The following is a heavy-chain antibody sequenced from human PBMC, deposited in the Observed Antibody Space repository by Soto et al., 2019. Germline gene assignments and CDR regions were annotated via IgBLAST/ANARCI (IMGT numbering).Heavy chain of an antibody. V-gene: IGHV3-73*01. D-gene: IGHD6-19*01. J-gene: IGHJ4*02. CDR1: GFTFSGSA. CDR2: IRSKANSYAT. CDR3: TNHGQQWLGNRDFDY. Sequence: EVQLVESGGGLVQPGGSLKLSCAASGFTFSGSAMHWVRQASGKGLEWVGRIRSKANSYATAYAASVKGRFTISRDDSKNTAYLQMNSLKTEDTAVYYCTNHGQQWLGNRDFDYWGQGTLVTVSS.